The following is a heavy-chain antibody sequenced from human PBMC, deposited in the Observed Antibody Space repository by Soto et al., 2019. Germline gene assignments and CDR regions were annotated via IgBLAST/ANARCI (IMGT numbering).Heavy chain of an antibody. Sequence: GESLKISCKGSGYSFTSYWIGWVRQMPGKGLEWMGIIYPGDSDTRYSPSFQGQVTISADKSISTAYLQWSSLKASDTAMYYCARDIAYYYDSSGYYPLTPYFDYWGQGTLVTVSS. CDR1: GYSFTSYW. CDR3: ARDIAYYYDSSGYYPLTPYFDY. V-gene: IGHV5-51*01. J-gene: IGHJ4*02. CDR2: IYPGDSDT. D-gene: IGHD3-22*01.